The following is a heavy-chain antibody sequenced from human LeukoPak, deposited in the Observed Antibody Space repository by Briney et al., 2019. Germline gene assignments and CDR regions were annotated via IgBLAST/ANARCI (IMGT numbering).Heavy chain of an antibody. V-gene: IGHV4-59*01. Sequence: KTSETLSLTCTVSGGSISSYYWSWIRQPPGKGLEWIGYIYYSGSTNYNPSLKSRVTISVDTSKNQFSLKLSSVTAADTAVYYCARARLQIAARPDAFDIWGQGTMVTVSS. CDR2: IYYSGST. D-gene: IGHD6-6*01. CDR1: GGSISSYY. J-gene: IGHJ3*02. CDR3: ARARLQIAARPDAFDI.